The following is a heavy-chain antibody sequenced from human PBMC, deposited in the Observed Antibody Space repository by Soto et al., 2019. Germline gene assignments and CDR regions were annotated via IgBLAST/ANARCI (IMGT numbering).Heavy chain of an antibody. CDR2: IYWDDDK. CDR3: AHSRLAAAGLFNF. J-gene: IGHJ4*02. Sequence: QITLKESGPTLVEPTQTLTLTCTFSGFSLTTSGVGVGWIRRPPGKALEWLALIYWDDDKRYRPSLKSSLTSPKATSKNQVVLTMPSMDPVDTSSYYSAHSRLAAAGLFNFWGQGTLVTVSS. V-gene: IGHV2-5*02. CDR1: GFSLTTSGVG. D-gene: IGHD6-13*01.